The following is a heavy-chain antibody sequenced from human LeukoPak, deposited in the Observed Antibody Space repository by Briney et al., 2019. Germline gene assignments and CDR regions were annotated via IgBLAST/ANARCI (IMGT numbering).Heavy chain of an antibody. Sequence: SVRVSCKASGGTFSSYAISWVRQAPGQGLEWMGGIIPIFGTANYAQKFQGRVTITADESTSTAYMGLSSLRSEDTAVYYCAISMTTVTTGWFDPWGQGTLVTVSS. V-gene: IGHV1-69*01. CDR1: GGTFSSYA. CDR3: AISMTTVTTGWFDP. D-gene: IGHD4-17*01. CDR2: IIPIFGTA. J-gene: IGHJ5*02.